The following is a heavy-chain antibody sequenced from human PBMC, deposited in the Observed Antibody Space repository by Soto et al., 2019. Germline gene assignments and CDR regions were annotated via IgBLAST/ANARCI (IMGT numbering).Heavy chain of an antibody. CDR3: ARDWRGAEAFAT. D-gene: IGHD3-3*01. CDR2: IGAYNDDT. Sequence: QVQLVQSGAEVKKPGASVKVSCKASGYTFSTYGFSWVRQAPGQGLEWMGWIGAYNDDTNYAQNFQGRVTMTTDTSTTTSYMELRNLTSDDTAVYFCARDWRGAEAFATWGQGTLVSVSS. CDR1: GYTFSTYG. V-gene: IGHV1-18*01. J-gene: IGHJ5*02.